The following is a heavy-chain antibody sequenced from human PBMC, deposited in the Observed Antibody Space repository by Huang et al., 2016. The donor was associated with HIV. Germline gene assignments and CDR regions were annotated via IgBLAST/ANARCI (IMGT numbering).Heavy chain of an antibody. CDR2: IYYSGST. D-gene: IGHD3-10*01. J-gene: IGHJ4*02. CDR1: GGSISSSSYY. V-gene: IGHV4-39*01. Sequence: ESGPGLVKPSETLSLTCTVSGGSISSSSYYWGWIRQPPGKGLEWIGTIYYSGSTYYNPSLKGRVTISVDTSKNQFSLKLSSVTAAETAVYYCARHERWAMVRGVPQWGFDYWGQGTLVTVSS. CDR3: ARHERWAMVRGVPQWGFDY.